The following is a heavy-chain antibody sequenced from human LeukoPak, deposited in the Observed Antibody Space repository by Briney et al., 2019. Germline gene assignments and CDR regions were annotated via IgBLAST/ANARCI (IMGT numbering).Heavy chain of an antibody. J-gene: IGHJ4*02. V-gene: IGHV3-23*01. CDR2: ISGSGGST. CDR3: ASPSYYYGSGSAKPNY. D-gene: IGHD3-10*01. Sequence: GGSLRLSCAASGFTFSSYAMSWVRQAPGKGLEWVSAISGSGGSTYYADSVKGRFTISRDNSKNTLYLQMNSLRAEDTAVYYCASPSYYYGSGSAKPNYWGQGTLVTVSS. CDR1: GFTFSSYA.